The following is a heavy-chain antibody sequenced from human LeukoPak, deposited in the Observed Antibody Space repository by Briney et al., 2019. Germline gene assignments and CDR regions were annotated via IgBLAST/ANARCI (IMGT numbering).Heavy chain of an antibody. CDR3: ARLRYSSGWFRGPIDY. D-gene: IGHD6-19*01. J-gene: IGHJ4*02. CDR2: INHSGST. CDR1: GGSFSGYY. Sequence: SETLSLTCAVYGGSFSGYYWSWIRQPPGKGLEWIGEINHSGSTNYNPSLKSRVTISVDTSKNQFSLKLSSVTAADTAVYYCARLRYSSGWFRGPIDYWGQGTLVTVSS. V-gene: IGHV4-34*01.